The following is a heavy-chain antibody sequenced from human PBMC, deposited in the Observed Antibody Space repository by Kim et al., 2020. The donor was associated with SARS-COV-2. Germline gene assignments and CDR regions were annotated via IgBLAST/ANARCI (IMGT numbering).Heavy chain of an antibody. D-gene: IGHD5-18*01. CDR2: IIPILGTT. CDR1: GGTFSNYG. J-gene: IGHJ4*01. Sequence: SVKVSCKASGGTFSNYGIDWVRQAPGQGLEWVGGIIPILGTTNYAQKFQGRVTITADDATTAYMELSSLTSDDTADYYCARGGPRSGYSYGSFDYWGHGTRHTVSS. CDR3: ARGGPRSGYSYGSFDY. V-gene: IGHV1-69*13.